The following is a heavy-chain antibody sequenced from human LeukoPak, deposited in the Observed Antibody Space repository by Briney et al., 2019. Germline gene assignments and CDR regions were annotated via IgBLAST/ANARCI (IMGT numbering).Heavy chain of an antibody. V-gene: IGHV3-7*01. CDR2: IKQDGSEK. J-gene: IGHJ3*02. CDR3: ARLAVAGLFDAFDI. D-gene: IGHD6-19*01. Sequence: GGSLRLSCAASGFTFGTYWMTWVRQAPGKGLEWVANIKQDGSEKYYVDSVKGRFTISRDNAKNSLYLQMNSLRAEDTAVYYCARLAVAGLFDAFDIWGQGTMVTVSS. CDR1: GFTFGTYW.